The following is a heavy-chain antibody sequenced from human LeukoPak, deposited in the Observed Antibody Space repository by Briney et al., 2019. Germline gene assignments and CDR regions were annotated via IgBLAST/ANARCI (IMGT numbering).Heavy chain of an antibody. CDR2: ISSSSSNI. Sequence: PGGSLRLSCAASGFTFSSYGMNWVRQAPGKGLEWVSSISSSSSNIYYADSVKGRFTISRDNAKNSLYLQMNRLRAEDTAVYYCARNYGGNSNKVLDYWRQGTLVTVSS. CDR3: ARNYGGNSNKVLDY. J-gene: IGHJ4*02. D-gene: IGHD4-23*01. CDR1: GFTFSSYG. V-gene: IGHV3-21*01.